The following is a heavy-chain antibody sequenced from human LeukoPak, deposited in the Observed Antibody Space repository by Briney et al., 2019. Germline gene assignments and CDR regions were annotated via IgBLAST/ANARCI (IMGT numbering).Heavy chain of an antibody. CDR3: ARDWVVVAATHDYGMDV. Sequence: SQTLSLTCTVSGGSICSGGYYWSWIRQHPGKGLEWIGYIYYSGSTYYNPSLKSRVTISVDTSKNQFSLKLSSVTAADTAVYYCARDWVVVAATHDYGMDVWGQGTTVTVSS. J-gene: IGHJ6*02. V-gene: IGHV4-31*03. CDR2: IYYSGST. D-gene: IGHD2-15*01. CDR1: GGSICSGGYY.